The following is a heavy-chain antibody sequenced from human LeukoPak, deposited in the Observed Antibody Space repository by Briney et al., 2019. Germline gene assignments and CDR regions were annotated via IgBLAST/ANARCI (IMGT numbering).Heavy chain of an antibody. Sequence: SETLSLTCCVSGHHISSHYWSWIRQPPAEGVGWIGYIYYSGSPHYKPSVKSQVNHSVDTSKNQFSLKLSSVTAADTAVYYCARGSWFGESYYYDYYLDVWGKGTTVTVSS. J-gene: IGHJ6*03. D-gene: IGHD3-10*01. CDR1: GHHISSHY. CDR2: IYYSGSP. V-gene: IGHV4-59*11. CDR3: ARGSWFGESYYYDYYLDV.